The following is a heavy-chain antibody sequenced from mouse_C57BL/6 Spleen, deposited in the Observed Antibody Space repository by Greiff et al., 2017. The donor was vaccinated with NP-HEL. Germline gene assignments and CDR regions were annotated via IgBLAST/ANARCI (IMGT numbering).Heavy chain of an antibody. CDR2: INPNNGGT. D-gene: IGHD1-1*01. J-gene: IGHJ1*03. Sequence: EVQLQQSGPELVKPGASVKIPCKASGYTFTDYNMDWVKQSHGKSLEWIGDINPNNGGTIYNQKFKGKATLTVDKSSSTAYMELRSLTSEDTAVYYCARLDGSSYGGYFDFLGTLTTFTVSS. CDR1: GYTFTDYN. V-gene: IGHV1-18*01. CDR3: ARLDGSSYGGYFDF.